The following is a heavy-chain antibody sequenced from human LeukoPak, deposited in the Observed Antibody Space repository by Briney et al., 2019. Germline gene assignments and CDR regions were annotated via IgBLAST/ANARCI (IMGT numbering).Heavy chain of an antibody. J-gene: IGHJ2*01. D-gene: IGHD6-13*01. Sequence: KPSETLSLTCTVSGDSISTSNSYWGWIRQPPGKGLEWIGSIYYSGNTYYNASLKSRVTISVDTSKNQFSLKLTSVTAADTAVYYCAREGYSSNWNDWYFDLWGRGTLVTVSS. V-gene: IGHV4-39*02. CDR2: IYYSGNT. CDR3: AREGYSSNWNDWYFDL. CDR1: GDSISTSNSY.